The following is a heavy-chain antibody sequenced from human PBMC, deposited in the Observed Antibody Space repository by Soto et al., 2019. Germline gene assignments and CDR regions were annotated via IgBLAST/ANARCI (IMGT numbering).Heavy chain of an antibody. CDR1: GGSISSYY. CDR3: ARDLVRGIHRSYGMDV. D-gene: IGHD3-10*01. J-gene: IGHJ6*02. Sequence: SETLSLTCTVSGGSISSYYWSWIRQPPGKGLEWIGYIYYSGSTNYNPSLKSRVTISVDTSKNQFSLKLSSVTAADTVVYYCARDLVRGIHRSYGMDVWGQGTTVTVSS. CDR2: IYYSGST. V-gene: IGHV4-59*01.